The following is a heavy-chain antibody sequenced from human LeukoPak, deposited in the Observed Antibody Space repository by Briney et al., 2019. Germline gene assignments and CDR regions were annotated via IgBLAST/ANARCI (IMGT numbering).Heavy chain of an antibody. CDR2: IHSDGSST. J-gene: IGHJ4*02. V-gene: IGHV3-74*01. D-gene: IGHD4/OR15-4a*01. CDR3: ARVYDYGFD. Sequence: GGSLRLSCAASGFTFSNYWMHWVRQAPGKGLVWVSHIHSDGSSTNYADSVKGQFTIPRDNAKNTLYLQMNSLRVEDTAVYYCARVYDYGFDWGQGTLVTVSS. CDR1: GFTFSNYW.